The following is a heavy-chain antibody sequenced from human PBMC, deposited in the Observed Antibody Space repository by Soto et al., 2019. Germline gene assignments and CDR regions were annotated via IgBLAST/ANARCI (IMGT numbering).Heavy chain of an antibody. CDR3: AISSGDCVRGSCYSPGTASYYALDV. D-gene: IGHD2-15*01. CDR2: ISYDGTSK. J-gene: IGHJ6*02. V-gene: IGHV3-30-3*01. Sequence: QVQLVESGGGVVQPGRSLRLSCAASGFTLSSYAMYWVRQAPGKGLEWVALISYDGTSKHYADSMKGRFTISRDNFKSTVLLKMNNLRPNDTAKDYTAISSGDCVRGSCYSPGTASYYALDVWGHGTAVIVSS. CDR1: GFTLSSYA.